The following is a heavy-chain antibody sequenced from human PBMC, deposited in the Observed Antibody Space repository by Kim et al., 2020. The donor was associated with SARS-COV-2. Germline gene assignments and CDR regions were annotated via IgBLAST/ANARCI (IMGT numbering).Heavy chain of an antibody. Sequence: NPSIRSRVTMSVDTSKNQFSLRLSSVTAADTAVFFCARQRSYYDSGTYFGYWGQGTLVTVSS. CDR3: ARQRSYYDSGTYFGY. V-gene: IGHV4-39*01. J-gene: IGHJ4*02. D-gene: IGHD3-10*01.